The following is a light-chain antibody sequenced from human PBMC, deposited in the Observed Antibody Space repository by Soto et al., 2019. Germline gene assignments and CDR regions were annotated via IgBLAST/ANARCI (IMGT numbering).Light chain of an antibody. V-gene: IGKV3-15*01. Sequence: EIVMRHSPATLSVAPGERATLSCRASQSVSSNLAWYQQKPGQAPRLLIYGASTRATGIPARFSGSGSGTEFTLTISSLQSEDFAVYYCQQYNNWPSGTFGQGTKVDIK. CDR1: QSVSSN. J-gene: IGKJ1*01. CDR3: QQYNNWPSGT. CDR2: GAS.